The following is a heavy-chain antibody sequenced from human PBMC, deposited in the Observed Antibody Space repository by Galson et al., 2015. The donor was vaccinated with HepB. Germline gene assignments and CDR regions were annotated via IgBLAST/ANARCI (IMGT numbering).Heavy chain of an antibody. Sequence: ETLSLTCTVSGGSISSTSHHWGWIRQPPGKGLEWIGRSYYSGVTNYNPSLKSRVTISVDTSKNQFSLRLTSVTAADTAVYYCARVSMSSSGWYVRYGLDVWGQGTTVTVSS. CDR1: GGSISSTSHH. J-gene: IGHJ6*02. V-gene: IGHV4-39*07. D-gene: IGHD6-19*01. CDR2: SYYSGVT. CDR3: ARVSMSSSGWYVRYGLDV.